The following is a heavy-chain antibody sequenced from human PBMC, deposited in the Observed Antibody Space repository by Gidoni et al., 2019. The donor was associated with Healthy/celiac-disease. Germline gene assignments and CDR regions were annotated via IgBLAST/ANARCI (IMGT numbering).Heavy chain of an antibody. CDR2: ISGSGGST. V-gene: IGHV3-23*01. J-gene: IGHJ4*02. Sequence: EVQLLESGGGLVQPGGSLRLSCAASGFPFRSYAIIWVRQAPGKGLEWVSAISGSGGSTYYADSVKGRFTISRDNSKNTLYLKMNSLRAEDTAVYYCAKQPNYYDILTGYYEYYFDYWGQGTLVTVSS. D-gene: IGHD3-9*01. CDR3: AKQPNYYDILTGYYEYYFDY. CDR1: GFPFRSYA.